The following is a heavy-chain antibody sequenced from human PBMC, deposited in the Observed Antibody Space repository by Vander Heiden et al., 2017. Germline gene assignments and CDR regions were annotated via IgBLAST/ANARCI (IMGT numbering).Heavy chain of an antibody. CDR3: ARVCRIGCQAVEDY. V-gene: IGHV3-7*03. J-gene: IGHJ4*02. Sequence: EVPLVESGGGLVQPGGSLRLSCAASGFSFRNHYMTWVRQAAGKGLEWVANLNPDGSEINYLDSVKGRVTISRDNAKNSLYLQMNSLRAEDTAVYYCARVCRIGCQAVEDYWGRGTLITVSS. D-gene: IGHD2-15*01. CDR1: GFSFRNHY. CDR2: LNPDGSEI.